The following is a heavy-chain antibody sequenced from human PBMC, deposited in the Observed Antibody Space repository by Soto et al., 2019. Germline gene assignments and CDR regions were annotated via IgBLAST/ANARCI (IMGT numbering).Heavy chain of an antibody. V-gene: IGHV3-7*03. CDR1: GFTFSSYW. D-gene: IGHD7-27*01. CDR2: IKQDGSEK. Sequence: GGSLRLSCTASGFTFSSYWMSWVRQAPGKGLVWVANIKQDGSEKYYVDSVKGRFTISRDNAKNSLYLQMNSLRAEDTDVYYCAREENGWGMALDYWGQGTLVTVSS. J-gene: IGHJ4*02. CDR3: AREENGWGMALDY.